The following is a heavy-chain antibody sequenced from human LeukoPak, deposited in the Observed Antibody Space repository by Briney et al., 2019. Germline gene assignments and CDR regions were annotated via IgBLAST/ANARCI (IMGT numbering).Heavy chain of an antibody. D-gene: IGHD1-26*01. CDR2: IDIDGTGT. CDR3: AKTMGAIDHDY. J-gene: IGHJ4*02. V-gene: IGHV3-74*01. CDR1: GFTFTNYW. Sequence: PGGSLRLSCAASGFTFTNYWMHWVRQAPGKGLVWVSRIDIDGTGTSYADSVKGRFTISRDNSKNTLYLQMNSLRAEDTAVYYCAKTMGAIDHDYWGQGTLVTVSS.